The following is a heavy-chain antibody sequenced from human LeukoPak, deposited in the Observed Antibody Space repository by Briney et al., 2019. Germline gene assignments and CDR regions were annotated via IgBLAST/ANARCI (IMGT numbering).Heavy chain of an antibody. V-gene: IGHV4-59*01. CDR2: IYYSGST. CDR1: GGSISSYY. J-gene: IGHJ4*02. Sequence: SSETLSLTCTVSGGSISSYYWSSIRQPPGKGLEWIGYIYYSGSTNYNPSLKSRVTLSVDTSKNQFSLKLSSETAADTAVYYCARSRYDILTGLLGHFDYWGQGTLVTVSS. CDR3: ARSRYDILTGLLGHFDY. D-gene: IGHD3-9*01.